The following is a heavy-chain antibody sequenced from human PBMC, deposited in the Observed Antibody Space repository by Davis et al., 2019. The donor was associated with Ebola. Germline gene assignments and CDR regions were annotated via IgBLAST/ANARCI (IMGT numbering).Heavy chain of an antibody. CDR1: GFTFSSYW. V-gene: IGHV3-74*01. D-gene: IGHD3-16*01. CDR3: AREGELWITFPDY. J-gene: IGHJ4*02. Sequence: HTGGSLRLSCAASGFTFSSYWMHWVRQVPGKGLEWVSVISSRTGSTNYADSVKGRFTISRDNSKNTLYLQMNSLRAEDTAVYYCAREGELWITFPDYWGQGTLVTVSS. CDR2: ISSRTGST.